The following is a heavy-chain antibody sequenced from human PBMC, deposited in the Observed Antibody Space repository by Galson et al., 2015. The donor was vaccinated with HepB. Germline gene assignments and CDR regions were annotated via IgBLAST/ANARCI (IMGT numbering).Heavy chain of an antibody. CDR1: GFTFSSYG. Sequence: SLRLSCAASGFTFSSYGMSWIRQAPGKGLEWVSYISSSGTTIYYADSVKGRFTTSRDNTKNSLYLQMNSLRGEDTAVYYCARARVSPVWFGEFNIMDVWGQGTTVTVSS. V-gene: IGHV3-11*01. CDR3: ARARVSPVWFGEFNIMDV. J-gene: IGHJ6*02. D-gene: IGHD3-10*01. CDR2: ISSSGTTI.